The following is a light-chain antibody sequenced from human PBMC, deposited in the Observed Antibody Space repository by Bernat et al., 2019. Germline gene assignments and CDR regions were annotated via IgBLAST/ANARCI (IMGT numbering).Light chain of an antibody. Sequence: QSVLTQPHSVSGAPGQRVTISCTGSSSNIGAGYDVHWYQQLPGTAPKLLIYGNSNRPSGVPDRFSCSKSGTSASLAITGLQAEYEADYYCQSYDSSLSGYVFGTGTKVTVL. J-gene: IGLJ1*01. CDR3: QSYDSSLSGYV. V-gene: IGLV1-40*01. CDR2: GNS. CDR1: SSNIGAGYD.